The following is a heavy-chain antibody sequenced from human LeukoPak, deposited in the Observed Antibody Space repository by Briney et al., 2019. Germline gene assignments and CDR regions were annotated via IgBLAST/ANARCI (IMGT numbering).Heavy chain of an antibody. CDR2: ISYDGSNK. CDR1: GFTFGDYA. D-gene: IGHD5-18*01. V-gene: IGHV3-30*04. Sequence: GGSLRLSCTASGFTFGDYAMSWVRQAPGKGLEWVAVISYDGSNKYYADSVKGRFTISRDNSKNTLYLQMNSLRAEDTAVYYCAKDLGGWIQLWIGAFDIWGQGTMVTVSS. J-gene: IGHJ3*02. CDR3: AKDLGGWIQLWIGAFDI.